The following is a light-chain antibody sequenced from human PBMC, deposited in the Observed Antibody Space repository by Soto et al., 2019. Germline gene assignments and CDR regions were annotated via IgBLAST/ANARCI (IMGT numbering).Light chain of an antibody. J-gene: IGLJ2*01. Sequence: QSVLTQPPSASGTPGQRVTISCSGGTSNIGSNTVNWYQQLPGTAPKLLIYITDQRPSGVPDRFSGSKSGTSASLAISGLQSEDEADYYCAAWDDSLNGPVFGGGTQLTVL. CDR2: ITD. CDR3: AAWDDSLNGPV. CDR1: TSNIGSNT. V-gene: IGLV1-44*01.